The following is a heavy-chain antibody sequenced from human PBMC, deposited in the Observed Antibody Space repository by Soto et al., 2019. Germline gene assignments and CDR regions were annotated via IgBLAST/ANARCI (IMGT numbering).Heavy chain of an antibody. CDR1: GGSISSSSYY. D-gene: IGHD2-21*02. CDR2: IYYSGST. Sequence: QLQLQESGPGLVKPSETLSLTCTVSGGSISSSSYYWGWIRQPPGKGLEWIGSIYYSGSTYYNPSLKRRVAISVDTSKNQFSLKLSSVTAADTAVYYCARQLVVTGWFDPWGQGTLVTVSS. J-gene: IGHJ5*02. V-gene: IGHV4-39*01. CDR3: ARQLVVTGWFDP.